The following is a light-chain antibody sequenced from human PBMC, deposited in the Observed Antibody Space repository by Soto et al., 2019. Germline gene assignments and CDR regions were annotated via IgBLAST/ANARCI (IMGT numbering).Light chain of an antibody. V-gene: IGLV2-8*01. J-gene: IGLJ2*01. CDR1: SSGVGGYNY. Sequence: QSALTQPPSASGSPGQSVTISCTGTSSGVGGYNYVSWYQQHPGKAPKLMIYEVSKWPSGVPDRFSGSKSGNTASLTVSGLQAEDEADYYCSSYAGGNNFHVVFGGGTKVTVL. CDR3: SSYAGGNNFHVV. CDR2: EVS.